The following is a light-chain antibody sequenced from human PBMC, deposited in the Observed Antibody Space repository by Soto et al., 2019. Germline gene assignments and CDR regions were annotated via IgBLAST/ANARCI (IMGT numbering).Light chain of an antibody. CDR1: QSLLRTTDGKTF. V-gene: IGKV2-28*01. CDR3: MQTLQTPWT. J-gene: IGKJ1*01. CDR2: LAS. Sequence: DIVVTQSPLSLPVTPGEPASISCRSSQSLLRTTDGKTFLSWYLQKPGQSPQLLIYLASSRASGVPDRFSGSGSGTDFTLKISRVEPEDVGIYYCMQTLQTPWTFGQGTKVEI.